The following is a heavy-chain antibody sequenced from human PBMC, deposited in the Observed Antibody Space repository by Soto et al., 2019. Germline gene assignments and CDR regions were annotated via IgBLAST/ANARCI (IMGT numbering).Heavy chain of an antibody. V-gene: IGHV4-34*01. Sequence: SETLSLTCAVYGGSFSGYYWSWIRQPPGKGLEWIGEINHSGSTNYNPSLKSRVTISVDTSKNQFSLKLSSVTAADTAVYYGAKIPNSGGYLDDYWGQGTLDTVSP. D-gene: IGHD3-22*01. CDR1: GGSFSGYY. CDR3: AKIPNSGGYLDDY. CDR2: INHSGST. J-gene: IGHJ4*02.